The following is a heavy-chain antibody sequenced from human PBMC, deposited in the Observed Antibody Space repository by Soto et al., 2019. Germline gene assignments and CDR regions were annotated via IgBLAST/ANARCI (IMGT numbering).Heavy chain of an antibody. D-gene: IGHD2-15*01. V-gene: IGHV4-59*01. CDR1: GASITTYY. CDR2: ISYSGST. Sequence: SETLSLTCTVSGASITTYYWSWIRQPPGKGLEWIGYISYSGSTDYNPSLKSRVTISFDASKNQISLQVRSATAADAAVYYCARDLKEYCSDGKCNWFDPWGQGALVT. J-gene: IGHJ5*02. CDR3: ARDLKEYCSDGKCNWFDP.